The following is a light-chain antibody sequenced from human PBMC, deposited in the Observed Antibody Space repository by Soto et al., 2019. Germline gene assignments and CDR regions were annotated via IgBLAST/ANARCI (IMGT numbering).Light chain of an antibody. V-gene: IGLV2-14*01. CDR3: SSYTSSVTYV. CDR2: EVS. CDR1: GRDVGGYKY. J-gene: IGLJ1*01. Sequence: QSVLTQPGSVSGSPAQAITISCTGRGRDVGGYKYVSWYQQYPGKAPKLIIFEVSHRPSGVSDRFSGSKSGNTASLTIAGLQAEDEADYFCSSYTSSVTYVFGTGTKVTVL.